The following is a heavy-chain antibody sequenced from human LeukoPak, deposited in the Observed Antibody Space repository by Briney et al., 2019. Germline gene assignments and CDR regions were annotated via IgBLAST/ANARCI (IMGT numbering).Heavy chain of an antibody. D-gene: IGHD2-8*01. Sequence: VASVKVSCKASGYTFTGYYMHWVRQAPGQGLEWMGWMNPNSGNTGYAQKFQGRVTMTRNTSISTAYMELSSLRSEDTAVYYCARGLSGVWFDPWGQGTLVTVSS. V-gene: IGHV1-8*02. CDR1: GYTFTGYY. CDR2: MNPNSGNT. J-gene: IGHJ5*02. CDR3: ARGLSGVWFDP.